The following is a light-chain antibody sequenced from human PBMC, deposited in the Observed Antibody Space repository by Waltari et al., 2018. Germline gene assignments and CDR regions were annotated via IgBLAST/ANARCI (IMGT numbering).Light chain of an antibody. CDR2: AAS. V-gene: IGKV1-8*01. Sequence: AIRMTQSPSSLSASTGDRVPITCRASPGISSYLAWYQQKPGKAPKLLIYAASTLQSGVPSRFSGSGSGTDFTLTISCLQSEDFATYYCQQYYSYPWTFGQGTKVEIK. J-gene: IGKJ1*01. CDR1: PGISSY. CDR3: QQYYSYPWT.